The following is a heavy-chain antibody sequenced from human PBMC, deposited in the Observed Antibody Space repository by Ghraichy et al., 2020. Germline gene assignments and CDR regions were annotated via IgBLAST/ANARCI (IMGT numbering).Heavy chain of an antibody. CDR3: ARGTPNGDFRIGYYFDY. V-gene: IGHV4-61*01. Sequence: SETLSLTCTVSGGSVSSGSYYWSWIRQPPGKGLEWIGYIYYSGSTNYNPSLKSRVTISVDTSKNQFSLKLSSVTAADTAVYYWARGTPNGDFRIGYYFDYWGQGTLVTVSS. J-gene: IGHJ4*02. D-gene: IGHD4-17*01. CDR1: GGSVSSGSYY. CDR2: IYYSGST.